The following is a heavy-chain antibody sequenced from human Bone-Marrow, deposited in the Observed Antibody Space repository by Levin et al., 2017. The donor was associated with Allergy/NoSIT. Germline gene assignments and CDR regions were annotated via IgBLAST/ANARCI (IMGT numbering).Heavy chain of an antibody. CDR2: ISGSSSTI. J-gene: IGHJ4*02. D-gene: IGHD6-13*01. V-gene: IGHV3-48*03. CDR1: GFTFSIYE. CDR3: ARARDVAASGTVYFEY. Sequence: QAGGSLRLSCAASGFTFSIYEMNWVRQAPGKGLEWVSYISGSSSTIKYADSVKGRFSISRDDAKNSLFLQMNSLRAEDTAFYYCARARDVAASGTVYFEYWGQGTLVTVSS.